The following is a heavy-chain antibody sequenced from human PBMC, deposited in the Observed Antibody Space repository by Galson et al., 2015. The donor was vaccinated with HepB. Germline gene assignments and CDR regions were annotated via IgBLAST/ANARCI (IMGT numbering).Heavy chain of an antibody. D-gene: IGHD4-17*01. Sequence: SLRLSCAASGSTFSSYAMHWVRQAPGKGLEWVAVISYDGSNKYYADSVTGRFTISRDNSKNTLYLQMNSLRAEDTAVYYCARVSTVTTSVGYFDYWGQGTLVTVSS. CDR3: ARVSTVTTSVGYFDY. J-gene: IGHJ4*02. CDR2: ISYDGSNK. V-gene: IGHV3-30*04. CDR1: GSTFSSYA.